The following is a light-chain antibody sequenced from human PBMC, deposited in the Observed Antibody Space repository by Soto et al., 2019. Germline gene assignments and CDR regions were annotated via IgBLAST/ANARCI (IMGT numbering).Light chain of an antibody. CDR3: TSYTSTNTVV. V-gene: IGLV2-14*01. CDR2: EVT. Sequence: QSVLTQPASVSGSPGQSITISCTGTSSDIGGYNFVSWYQQHPGEAPKLIIYEVTNRPSGVSNRFSGSKSGNTASLTISGLQTEDEADYYCTSYTSTNTVVFGGGTKLTVL. CDR1: SSDIGGYNF. J-gene: IGLJ2*01.